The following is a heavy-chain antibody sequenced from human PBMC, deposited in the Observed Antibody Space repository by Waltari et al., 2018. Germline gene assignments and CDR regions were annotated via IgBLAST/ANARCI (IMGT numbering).Heavy chain of an antibody. CDR1: GGSISSSSYY. CDR2: IYYSGRT. CDR3: ASQGSEGDSYGTLDY. D-gene: IGHD5-18*01. J-gene: IGHJ4*02. Sequence: QLQLQESGPGLVKPSETLSLTCTVSGGSISSSSYYWGWIRQPPGQGLEWIGSIYYSGRTDYNPSLKSRVTISVDTSKNQSALKLSSVTAADTAVYYCASQGSEGDSYGTLDYWGQGTLVIVSS. V-gene: IGHV4-39*01.